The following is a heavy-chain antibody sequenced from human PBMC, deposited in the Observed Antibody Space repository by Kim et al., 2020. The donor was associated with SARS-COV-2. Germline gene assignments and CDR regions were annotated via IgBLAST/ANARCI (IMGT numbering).Heavy chain of an antibody. Sequence: GGSLRLSCAASGFTVSSNYMSWVRQAPGKGLEWVSVIYSGGSTYYADSVKGRFTISRDNSKNTLYLQMNSLRAEDTAVYYCARDGIAVAGSGFDYWGQGTLGTVSS. J-gene: IGHJ4*02. CDR3: ARDGIAVAGSGFDY. V-gene: IGHV3-66*01. D-gene: IGHD6-19*01. CDR2: IYSGGST. CDR1: GFTVSSNY.